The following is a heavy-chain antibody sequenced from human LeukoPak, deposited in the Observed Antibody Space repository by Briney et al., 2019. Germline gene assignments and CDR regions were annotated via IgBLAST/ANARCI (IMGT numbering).Heavy chain of an antibody. CDR3: ARHPLYGDYPLFDY. V-gene: IGHV4-39*01. D-gene: IGHD4-17*01. Sequence: SETLSLTCTVSGGSISSSSYYWGWIRQPPGKGLEWIGSIYYSGSTYYNPSLKSRVTISVDTSKNQFSLKLSSVTAADPAVYYCARHPLYGDYPLFDYWGQGTLVTVSS. J-gene: IGHJ4*02. CDR1: GGSISSSSYY. CDR2: IYYSGST.